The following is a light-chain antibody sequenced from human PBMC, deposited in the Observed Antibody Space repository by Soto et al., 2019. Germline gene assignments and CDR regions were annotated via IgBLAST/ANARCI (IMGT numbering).Light chain of an antibody. V-gene: IGLV2-23*01. CDR2: EGS. CDR3: GSYAGNSNVV. Sequence: QSALTQPASLSGSPGQSITISCTGTSSDVGRYNLVSWYQQHPGKAPKLMIYEGSKRLSGVSNRFSGSKSGNTASLTISGLQAEDEGDYYCGSYAGNSNVVFGGGTKLTVL. J-gene: IGLJ2*01. CDR1: SSDVGRYNL.